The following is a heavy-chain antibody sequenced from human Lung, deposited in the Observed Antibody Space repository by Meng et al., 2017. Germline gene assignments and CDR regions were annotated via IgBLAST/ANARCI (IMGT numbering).Heavy chain of an antibody. V-gene: IGHV1-18*01. D-gene: IGHD2-15*01. CDR1: GYPFTSYG. CDR2: SSAYNGVR. CDR3: ARDGCSEGNCYEGWFDP. J-gene: IGHJ5*02. Sequence: QAQLVQSGADVKKPGASVKVSCKASGYPFTSYGITWIRQAPGQGLEWMGWSSAYNGVRNYAQKFQGRVTMTIDTSTSTAYMEVTSLRSDDTAVYYCARDGCSEGNCYEGWFDPWGQGTLVTVSS.